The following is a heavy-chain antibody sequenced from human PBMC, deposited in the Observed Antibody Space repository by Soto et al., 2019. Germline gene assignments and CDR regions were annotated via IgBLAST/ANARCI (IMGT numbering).Heavy chain of an antibody. CDR1: GGSISSSNW. CDR2: IYHSGST. J-gene: IGHJ4*02. CDR3: ARSSGIAARRYYFDY. V-gene: IGHV4-4*02. D-gene: IGHD6-6*01. Sequence: SETLSLTCAVSGGSISSSNWWSWVRQPPGKGLEWIGEIYHSGSTNYNPSLKSRVTISVDKSKNQFSLKLSSVTAADTAVYYCARSSGIAARRYYFDYWGQGTLVTVSS.